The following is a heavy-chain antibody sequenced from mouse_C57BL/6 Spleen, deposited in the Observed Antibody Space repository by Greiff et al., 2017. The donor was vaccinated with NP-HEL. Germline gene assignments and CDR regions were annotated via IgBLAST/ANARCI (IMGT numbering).Heavy chain of an antibody. CDR2: IYPGGGYT. CDR3: ARGGLRQGGYYAMDY. Sequence: QVQLQQSGAELVRPGTSVKMSCKASGYTFTNYWIGWAKQRPGHGLEWIGDIYPGGGYTNYNEKFKGKATLTADKSSSTAYMQFSSLTSEDSAIYYCARGGLRQGGYYAMDYWGQGTSVTVSS. J-gene: IGHJ4*01. D-gene: IGHD2-4*01. V-gene: IGHV1-63*01. CDR1: GYTFTNYW.